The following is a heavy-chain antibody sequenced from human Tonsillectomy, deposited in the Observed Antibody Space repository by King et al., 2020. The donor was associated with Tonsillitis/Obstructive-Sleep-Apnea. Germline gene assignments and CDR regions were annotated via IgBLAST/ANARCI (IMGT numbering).Heavy chain of an antibody. Sequence: VQLQQWGAGLLKPSETLSLTCAVFGGSFSGYYWSWIRQPPGKGLEWIGEINHSGSTNYNPSLKSRVTISVDMSKNQFSLKLSSVTAADTAVYYCARVLRSSKSYSRAYYYMDVSATATTVTVSS. D-gene: IGHD1-26*01. CDR2: INHSGST. J-gene: IGHJ6*03. CDR1: GGSFSGYY. V-gene: IGHV4-34*01. CDR3: ARVLRSSKSYSRAYYYMDV.